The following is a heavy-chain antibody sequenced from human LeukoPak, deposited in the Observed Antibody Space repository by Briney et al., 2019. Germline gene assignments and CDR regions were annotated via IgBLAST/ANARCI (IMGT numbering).Heavy chain of an antibody. CDR2: INPSGSP. J-gene: IGHJ6*03. D-gene: IGHD6-6*01. CDR3: ARAVEEISSSYFYYYHMDV. Sequence: SETLSLTCDVYGGSFSGYSWTWIRQPPGKGLEWIGEINPSGSPNYNPSLKSRVTISLDTSKTQFSLKPSSVTAADTAVYFCARAVEEISSSYFYYYHMDVWVKGTTVTVSS. V-gene: IGHV4-34*01. CDR1: GGSFSGYS.